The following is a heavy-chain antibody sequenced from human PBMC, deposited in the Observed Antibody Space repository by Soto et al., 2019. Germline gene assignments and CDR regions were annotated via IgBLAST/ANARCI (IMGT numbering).Heavy chain of an antibody. CDR3: ATEVRRSNQFDH. Sequence: ASVKVSCKVSGYTRTELSIHWVRQAPGEGLEWMGGFDLENGETIYAQRFQGRVTMTEESSADTPYMELSSLRSEDTAVYYCATEVRRSNQFDHWGQGTMVTVSS. CDR2: FDLENGET. CDR1: GYTRTELS. J-gene: IGHJ4*02. D-gene: IGHD3-10*01. V-gene: IGHV1-24*01.